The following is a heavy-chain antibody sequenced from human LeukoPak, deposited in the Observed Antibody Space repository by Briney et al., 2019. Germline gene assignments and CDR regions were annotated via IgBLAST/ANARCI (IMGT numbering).Heavy chain of an antibody. CDR3: ARQMTSTRLFDS. CDR1: GFIFSDHA. J-gene: IGHJ4*02. V-gene: IGHV3-30*04. D-gene: IGHD5/OR15-5a*01. CDR2: IGSDGTKE. Sequence: GGSLRLSCAASGFIFSDHAFHWVRQSPDKGLEWVALIGSDGTKEYYADSVQGRVTVSRENSKNTLFLQMNTVRADDTAVYFCARQMTSTRLFDSWGQGTLVTVSS.